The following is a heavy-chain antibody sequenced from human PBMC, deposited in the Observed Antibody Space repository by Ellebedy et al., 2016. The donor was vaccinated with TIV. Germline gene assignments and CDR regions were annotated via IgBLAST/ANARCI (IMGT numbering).Heavy chain of an antibody. CDR1: GFTFSSYA. CDR3: ARDPDYYGSGSYYFYYYYGMDV. D-gene: IGHD3-10*01. V-gene: IGHV3-30-3*01. Sequence: GESLKISCAASGFTFSSYAMHWVRQAPGKGLEWVAVISYDGSNKYYADSVKGRFTISRDNSKNTLYLQMNSLRAEDTAVYYCARDPDYYGSGSYYFYYYYGMDVWGQGTTVTVSS. J-gene: IGHJ6*02. CDR2: ISYDGSNK.